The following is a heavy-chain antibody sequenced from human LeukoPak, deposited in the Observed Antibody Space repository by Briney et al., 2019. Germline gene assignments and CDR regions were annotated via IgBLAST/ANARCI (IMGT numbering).Heavy chain of an antibody. D-gene: IGHD3-10*01. J-gene: IGHJ5*02. V-gene: IGHV3-30*04. CDR2: ISYDGNNK. CDR1: GFTFSSYA. CDR3: ARDNGDYYGSAWFDP. Sequence: GGSLRLSCAASGFTFSSYAMHWVRQAPGKGLEWVAVISYDGNNKYYADSVKGRFTISRDNSKNTLYLQMNSLRAEDTAVYYCARDNGDYYGSAWFDPWGQGTLVTVSS.